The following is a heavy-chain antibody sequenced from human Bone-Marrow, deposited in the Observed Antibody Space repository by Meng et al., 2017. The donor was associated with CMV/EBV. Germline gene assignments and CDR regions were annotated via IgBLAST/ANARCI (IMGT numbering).Heavy chain of an antibody. D-gene: IGHD1-26*01. J-gene: IGHJ3*02. CDR3: ARGVSRWDDAFDI. Sequence: APGKASGKASGYTFTAYYMHWLRKAPGQRLEWMGWINPNSGGTNYAQKFQGRVTMTRDTSISTAYMELSRLRSDDTAVYYCARGVSRWDDAFDIWGQGTMVTVSS. V-gene: IGHV1-2*02. CDR2: INPNSGGT. CDR1: GYTFTAYY.